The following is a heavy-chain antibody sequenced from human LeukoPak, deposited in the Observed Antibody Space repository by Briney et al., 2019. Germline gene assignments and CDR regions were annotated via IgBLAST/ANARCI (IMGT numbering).Heavy chain of an antibody. V-gene: IGHV4-39*01. CDR1: GGSISSSSYY. Sequence: PSETLSLTCTVSGGSISSSSYYWGWIRQPPGKGLEWIGSIYYSGSTYYNPSLKSRVTISVDTSKNQFSLKLSSVTAADTAVYYCARHESRIGTPDYFDYWGQGTLVTVSS. D-gene: IGHD1-14*01. CDR3: ARHESRIGTPDYFDY. CDR2: IYYSGST. J-gene: IGHJ4*02.